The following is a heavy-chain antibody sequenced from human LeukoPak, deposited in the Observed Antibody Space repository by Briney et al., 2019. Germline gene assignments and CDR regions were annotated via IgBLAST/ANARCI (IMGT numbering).Heavy chain of an antibody. D-gene: IGHD6-13*01. CDR1: GFSLSTSGMR. J-gene: IGHJ3*02. Sequence: SGPALVKPTQTLTLTCTFSGFSLSTSGMRVSWIRQPPGKALEWLARIDWDDAKFYSTSVKTRLTISKDTSKNQVVLTMTNMDPVDTATYYCARVLYSSSWYAFDIWGQGTMVTVSS. CDR2: IDWDDAK. V-gene: IGHV2-70*04. CDR3: ARVLYSSSWYAFDI.